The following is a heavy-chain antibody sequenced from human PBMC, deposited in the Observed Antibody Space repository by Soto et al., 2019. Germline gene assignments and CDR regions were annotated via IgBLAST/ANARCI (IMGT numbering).Heavy chain of an antibody. J-gene: IGHJ6*02. CDR1: GGSFSGYY. CDR2: INHSGST. D-gene: IGHD3-9*01. V-gene: IGHV4-34*01. CDR3: ARGRSGLTGYYREYYYYYGMDA. Sequence: SETLSLTCAVYGGSFSGYYWSWIRQPPGKGLEWIGEINHSGSTNYNPSLKSRVTISVDTSKNQFSLKLSSVTAADTAVYYCARGRSGLTGYYREYYYYYGMDAWGQGTTVTVSS.